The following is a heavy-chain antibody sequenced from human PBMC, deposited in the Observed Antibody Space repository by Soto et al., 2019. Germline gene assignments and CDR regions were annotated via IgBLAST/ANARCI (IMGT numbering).Heavy chain of an antibody. J-gene: IGHJ6*02. D-gene: IGHD6-13*01. CDR3: ARDRWYSSRSLYYYGMDG. Sequence: SQTLSLTCAISGDSVSSNSAAWNWIRQSPSRGLEWLGRTYYRSKWYNDYAVSVKSRITINPDTSKNQFSLQLNSVTPEDTAVYYCARDRWYSSRSLYYYGMDGWGQGTTVTV. V-gene: IGHV6-1*01. CDR2: TYYRSKWYN. CDR1: GDSVSSNSAA.